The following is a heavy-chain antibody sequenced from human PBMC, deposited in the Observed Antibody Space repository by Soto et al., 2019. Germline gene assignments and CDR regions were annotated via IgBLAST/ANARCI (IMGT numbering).Heavy chain of an antibody. Sequence: QVQLVESGGGVVQPGTSLRLSCVASGFTFNKFDMHWIRQTPDKRLQWVAFIAYDGTNKYYTGSVKGRFSVSRDNSKNTVSLQMNNLGLEDTATYFCARGDQYDILHRYYAMDVWGPGTTVTISS. D-gene: IGHD1-26*01. J-gene: IGHJ6*02. CDR3: ARGDQYDILHRYYAMDV. CDR1: GFTFNKFD. CDR2: IAYDGTNK. V-gene: IGHV3-30-3*01.